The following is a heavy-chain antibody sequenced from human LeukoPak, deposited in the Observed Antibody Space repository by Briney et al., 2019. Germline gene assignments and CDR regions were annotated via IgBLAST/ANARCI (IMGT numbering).Heavy chain of an antibody. CDR2: IRGKAYGGTT. J-gene: IGHJ4*02. Sequence: GGSLRLSCKASGFXFGDYAMSWFRQAPGKGLEWVGFIRGKAYGGTTEYAASVKGRFTISRDDSNSIAYLQMNGLKTEDTAVYYCTRGAVLRYFDHWGQGTLVTVSS. CDR1: GFXFGDYA. V-gene: IGHV3-49*03. CDR3: TRGAVLRYFDH. D-gene: IGHD3-9*01.